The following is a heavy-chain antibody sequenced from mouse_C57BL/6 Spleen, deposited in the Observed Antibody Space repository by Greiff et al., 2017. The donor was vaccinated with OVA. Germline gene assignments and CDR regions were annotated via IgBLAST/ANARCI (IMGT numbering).Heavy chain of an antibody. J-gene: IGHJ2*01. CDR2: IYPGSGST. CDR3: ARRGIYYGSSYEPYYFDY. CDR1: GYTFTSYW. V-gene: IGHV1-55*01. D-gene: IGHD1-1*01. Sequence: VQLQQPGAELVKPGASVKMSCKASGYTFTSYWITWVKQRPGQGLEWIGDIYPGSGSTNYNEKFKSKATLTVDTSSSTAYMQLSSLTSEDSAVYYCARRGIYYGSSYEPYYFDYWGQGTTLTVSS.